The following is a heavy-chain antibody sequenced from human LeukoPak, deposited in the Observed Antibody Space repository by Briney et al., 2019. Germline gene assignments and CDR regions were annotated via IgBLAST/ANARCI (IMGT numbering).Heavy chain of an antibody. V-gene: IGHV3-23*01. D-gene: IGHD2-2*01. CDR1: GFTFSSYA. CDR3: ARDLDGCSSTSCSPVWWGMDV. J-gene: IGHJ6*02. Sequence: QPGGSLRLSCAASGFTFSSYAMSWVRQAPGRGLEWVSAISGSGGSTYYADSVKGRFTISRDNSKNTLYLQMNSLRAEDTAVYYCARDLDGCSSTSCSPVWWGMDVWGQGTTITVSS. CDR2: ISGSGGST.